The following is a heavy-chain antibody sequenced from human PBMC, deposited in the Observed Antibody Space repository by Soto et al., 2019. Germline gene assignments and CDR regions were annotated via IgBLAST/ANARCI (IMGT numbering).Heavy chain of an antibody. D-gene: IGHD3-22*01. CDR3: ARNTHYYESSGYYTIDGFDI. Sequence: ASVKVSCKASGGRFSSYAISWVRQAPGQGLEWMGRIIPILGIANYAQKFQGRVTITADKSTSTAYMELSSLRYEDTAGDYCARNTHYYESSGYYTIDGFDIWGKGTMVTDS. CDR1: GGRFSSYA. V-gene: IGHV1-69*04. CDR2: IIPILGIA. J-gene: IGHJ3*02.